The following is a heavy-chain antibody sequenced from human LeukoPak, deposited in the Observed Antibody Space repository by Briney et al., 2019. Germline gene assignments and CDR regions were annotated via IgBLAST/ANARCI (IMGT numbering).Heavy chain of an antibody. Sequence: ASVRVSCKTSGYTFTDYYIHWMRQAPGQGLEWMGWINSNSGGTSYAQKFQGRVTLTRDTPTRTAVMELNRLTSDDTAVYYCARTSIAARRADFDYWGQGTVVTVSS. CDR2: INSNSGGT. CDR1: GYTFTDYY. J-gene: IGHJ4*02. D-gene: IGHD6-6*01. V-gene: IGHV1-2*02. CDR3: ARTSIAARRADFDY.